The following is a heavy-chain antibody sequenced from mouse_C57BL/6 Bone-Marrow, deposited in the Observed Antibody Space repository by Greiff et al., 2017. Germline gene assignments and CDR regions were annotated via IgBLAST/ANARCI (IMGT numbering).Heavy chain of an antibody. V-gene: IGHV1-19*01. J-gene: IGHJ3*01. CDR2: INPYNGGT. CDR1: GYTFTDYY. CDR3: ANFNWAWFAY. Sequence: EVQLQQSGPVLVKPGASVKMSCKASGYTFTDYYMNWVKQSHGKSLEWIGVINPYNGGTSYNQKFKGKATLTVDKSSSTAYMELNSLTSEDSAVYYCANFNWAWFAYWGQGTLVTVSA. D-gene: IGHD4-1*01.